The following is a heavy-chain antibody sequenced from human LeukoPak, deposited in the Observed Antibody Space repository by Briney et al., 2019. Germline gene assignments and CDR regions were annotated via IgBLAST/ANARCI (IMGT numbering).Heavy chain of an antibody. CDR2: ISGSGGST. CDR3: AIDPTNFGVVIYYFDY. D-gene: IGHD3-3*01. CDR1: GFTFSSYA. V-gene: IGHV3-23*01. Sequence: PGGSLRLSCAASGFTFSSYAMSWVRQAPGKGLEWVSAISGSGGSTYYADSVKGRFTISRDNSKNTLYLLMNSLRAEDTAVYYCAIDPTNFGVVIYYFDYWGQGTLVTVSS. J-gene: IGHJ4*02.